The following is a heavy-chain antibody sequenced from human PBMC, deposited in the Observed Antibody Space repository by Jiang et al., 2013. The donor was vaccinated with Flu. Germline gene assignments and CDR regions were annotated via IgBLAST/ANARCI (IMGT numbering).Heavy chain of an antibody. Sequence: FTFTSSAVQWVRQARGQRLEWIGWIVVGSGNTNYAQKFQERVTITRDMSTSTAYMELSSLRSEDTAVYYCAAEAVAGTFVHWGQGTLVTVSS. V-gene: IGHV1-58*01. CDR2: IVVGSGNT. CDR3: AAEAVAGTFVH. D-gene: IGHD6-19*01. CDR1: FTFTSSA. J-gene: IGHJ4*02.